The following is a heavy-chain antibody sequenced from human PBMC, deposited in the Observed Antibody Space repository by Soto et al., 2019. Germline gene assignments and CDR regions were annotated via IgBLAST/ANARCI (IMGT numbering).Heavy chain of an antibody. CDR3: ATKAESYGFDI. V-gene: IGHV1-69*13. CDR1: GGTFSNYA. Sequence: AVDVSCRANGGTFSNYAINGVRQAPGQGLEWMGGFIPIFDASTYAQNFRGRVTITADESTTTAYMELSDLRSKDTAMYYCATKAESYGFDIWGQGTLVTVSS. CDR2: FIPIFDAS. D-gene: IGHD3-10*01. J-gene: IGHJ3*02.